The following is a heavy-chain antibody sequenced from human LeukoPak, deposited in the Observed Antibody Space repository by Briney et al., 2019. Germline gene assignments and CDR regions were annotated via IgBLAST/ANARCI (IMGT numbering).Heavy chain of an antibody. CDR2: IIPLFDIV. J-gene: IGHJ6*02. Sequence: ASVKVSCKASGGTFINYAFTWVRQAPGQGLEWMCTIIPLFDIVNYAPKFQDRVIFTADKSTSTAYMELSSLRSEDTAVYYCARDLISYYYGSGRRYYYGMDVWGQGTTVTVSS. CDR1: GGTFINYA. V-gene: IGHV1-69*04. D-gene: IGHD3-10*01. CDR3: ARDLISYYYGSGRRYYYGMDV.